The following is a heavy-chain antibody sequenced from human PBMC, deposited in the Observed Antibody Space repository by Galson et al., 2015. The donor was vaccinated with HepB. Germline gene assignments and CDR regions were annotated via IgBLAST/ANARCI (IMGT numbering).Heavy chain of an antibody. D-gene: IGHD2-8*01. J-gene: IGHJ4*02. Sequence: SLRLSCATSGFSFSDYYMNWIRQAPGKGLEWVSYISRSSTYTNYADPVKGRFTISRDDAKNSLYLQMTSLRAEDTAVYYCARGREVYSTPFDYWGQGILVTVSS. CDR2: ISRSSTYT. V-gene: IGHV3-11*06. CDR1: GFSFSDYY. CDR3: ARGREVYSTPFDY.